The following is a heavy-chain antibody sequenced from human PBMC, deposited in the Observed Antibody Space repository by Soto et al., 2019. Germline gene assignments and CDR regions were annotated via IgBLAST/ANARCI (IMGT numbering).Heavy chain of an antibody. CDR2: IYYSGST. CDR3: ARGQWSGSYYYYGMDV. D-gene: IGHD3-10*02. V-gene: IGHV4-31*03. J-gene: IGHJ6*02. CDR1: GDSLCSGGFY. Sequence: QMQLQESGPGLVKPSQTLSLTCTVSGDSLCSGGFYWSWIRLHPGKGLEWIGYIYYSGSTYYNPSLKSRLTISVDTSKNQFSLKLSSVTVADTAVYYCARGQWSGSYYYYGMDVWGQGTMVTVSS.